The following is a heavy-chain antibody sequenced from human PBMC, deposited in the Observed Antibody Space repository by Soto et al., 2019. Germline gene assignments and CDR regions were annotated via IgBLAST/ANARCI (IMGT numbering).Heavy chain of an antibody. D-gene: IGHD6-13*01. Sequence: QVQLVQSGAEVKKPXSXVXXXXXXXGXXFXSXXXXXVRXXXXQXLEWMGGIIPIFGTANYAQKFQGRGTITADKSTSTAYMELSSLRSEDTAVYYCVGSSWYHRYFQHWGQGTLVTVSS. CDR2: IIPIFGTA. CDR1: GXXFXSXX. J-gene: IGHJ1*01. V-gene: IGHV1-69*06. CDR3: VGSSWYHRYFQH.